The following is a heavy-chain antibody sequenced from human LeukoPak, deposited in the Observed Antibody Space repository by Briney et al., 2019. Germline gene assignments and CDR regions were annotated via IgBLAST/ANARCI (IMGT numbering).Heavy chain of an antibody. Sequence: PSETLSLTCTVSGYSISSGYYWGWIRQSPGKGLKWIGSIYHSGSTNYNPSLKSRVTISVDTSKNQFSLRLTSVTAADTAVYYCARRSGSYYYFDYWGQGTLVTVSS. CDR2: IYHSGST. D-gene: IGHD1-26*01. V-gene: IGHV4-38-2*02. J-gene: IGHJ4*02. CDR3: ARRSGSYYYFDY. CDR1: GYSISSGYY.